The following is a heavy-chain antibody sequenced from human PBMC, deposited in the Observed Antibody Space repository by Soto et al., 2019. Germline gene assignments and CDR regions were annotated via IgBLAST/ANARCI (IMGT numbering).Heavy chain of an antibody. D-gene: IGHD2-21*02. Sequence: PGGSLRLSCAASGFTFSSYAMCWVRQAPGKGLKWVSALTSSGGNTYYADSVKGRFTISRDNSKNTLYLQMNSLGAEDTAAYYCAKLSGDSWGYFDYWGQGTLVTVSS. J-gene: IGHJ4*02. CDR3: AKLSGDSWGYFDY. CDR2: LTSSGGNT. CDR1: GFTFSSYA. V-gene: IGHV3-23*01.